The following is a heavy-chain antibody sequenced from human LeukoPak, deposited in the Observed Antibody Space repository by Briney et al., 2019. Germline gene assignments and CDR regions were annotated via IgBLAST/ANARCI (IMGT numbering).Heavy chain of an antibody. CDR3: ARGYSYFDY. J-gene: IGHJ4*02. Sequence: SETLSLTCDVYGGSFSGYYWSWIRQPPGKGLEWIGEINHSGSTNYNPSLKSRVTISVDTSKNQFALKLSSVTAADTAVYYCARGYSYFDYWGQGTLVTVSS. CDR2: INHSGST. CDR1: GGSFSGYY. D-gene: IGHD1-1*01. V-gene: IGHV4-34*01.